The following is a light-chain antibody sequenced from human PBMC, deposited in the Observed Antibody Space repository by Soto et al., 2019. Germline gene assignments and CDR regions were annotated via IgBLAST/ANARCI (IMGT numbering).Light chain of an antibody. J-gene: IGKJ1*01. CDR3: QQYETFSGT. CDR2: AAS. CDR1: QGISSY. Sequence: IHLTQSPSFLSASVLDIVTITCRASQGISSYLAWYQQKPGKAPKLLIYAASTLQSEVPSRFSGSGYGTEFTLTIASLQPDDFATYYCQQYETFSGTFGPGTKVDIK. V-gene: IGKV1-9*01.